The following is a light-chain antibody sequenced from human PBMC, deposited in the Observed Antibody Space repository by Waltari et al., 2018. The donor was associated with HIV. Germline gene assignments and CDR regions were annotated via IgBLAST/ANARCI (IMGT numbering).Light chain of an antibody. J-gene: IGLJ1*01. CDR3: HVWDRSSDHHV. Sequence: SYVLTQSPSESVAPGQTARITCGGNNIGSKSVHWYQQKTGQAPVLVVYNGSDRHSGIPERFSGSRSGNTATLTISRVEAGDEADYYCHVWDRSSDHHVFGTGTKVTVL. CDR1: NIGSKS. CDR2: NGS. V-gene: IGLV3-21*02.